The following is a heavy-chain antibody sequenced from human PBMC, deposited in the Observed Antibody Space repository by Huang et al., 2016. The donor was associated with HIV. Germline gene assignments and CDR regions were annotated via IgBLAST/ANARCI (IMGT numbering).Heavy chain of an antibody. CDR2: TSSDGTNK. D-gene: IGHD2-21*02. J-gene: IGHJ4*02. CDR3: ARDFYIGDSLTLDH. CDR1: GFTLRTYA. Sequence: QVQLVESGGGVVQPGRSLRLSCGASGFTLRTYAMPWVRQAPGKGLEWVAVTSSDGTNKFYSGSVKGRFSISRDNSKNTLYLQMNSLRTDDTAVYYCARDFYIGDSLTLDHWGQGTLVTVAS. V-gene: IGHV3-30-3*01.